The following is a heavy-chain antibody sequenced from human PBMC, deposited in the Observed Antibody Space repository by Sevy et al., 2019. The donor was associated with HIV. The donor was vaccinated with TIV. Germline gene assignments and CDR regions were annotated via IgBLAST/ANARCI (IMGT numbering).Heavy chain of an antibody. CDR3: ARDPSGYCSSTSCPETQDWFDP. CDR2: INPNSGGT. CDR1: GYTFTGYY. D-gene: IGHD2-2*03. Sequence: ASVKVSCKASGYTFTGYYMHWVRQAPGQGLEWMGWINPNSGGTNYEQKFQGRVTMTRDTSISTAYMELSRLRSDDTAVYYCARDPSGYCSSTSCPETQDWFDPWGQGTLVTVSS. V-gene: IGHV1-2*02. J-gene: IGHJ5*02.